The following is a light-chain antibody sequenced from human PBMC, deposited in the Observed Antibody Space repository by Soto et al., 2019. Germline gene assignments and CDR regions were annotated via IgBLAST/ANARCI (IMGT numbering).Light chain of an antibody. CDR1: QSLSTNQ. Sequence: IVFTQSPGTLSLSPGERATLSCRASQSLSTNQLAWYQQKPGQAPRLLIYGASSRATGIADRFSGSGSGKDFTLTISRLEPEDFAVYFCQHYGGSSTFGQGTKVDIK. J-gene: IGKJ1*01. CDR2: GAS. V-gene: IGKV3-20*01. CDR3: QHYGGSST.